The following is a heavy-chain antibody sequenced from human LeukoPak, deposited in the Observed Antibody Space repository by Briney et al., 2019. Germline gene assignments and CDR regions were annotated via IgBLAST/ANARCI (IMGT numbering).Heavy chain of an antibody. Sequence: ASVKVSCKASGYTFTSYYMHWVRQAPGQGLEWMGWINPNSGGTNYAQKFQGRVTMTRDTSISTAYMELSRLRSDDTAVYYCARDVSKRGDGNWFDPWGQGTLVTVSS. D-gene: IGHD3-10*01. CDR3: ARDVSKRGDGNWFDP. CDR2: INPNSGGT. CDR1: GYTFTSYY. J-gene: IGHJ5*02. V-gene: IGHV1-2*02.